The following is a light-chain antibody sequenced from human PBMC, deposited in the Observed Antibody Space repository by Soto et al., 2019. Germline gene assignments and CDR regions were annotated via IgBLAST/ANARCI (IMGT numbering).Light chain of an antibody. V-gene: IGKV1-39*01. CDR1: QSIGNY. CDR2: AAS. CDR3: QQSYRTPYT. Sequence: DLQMTQSPSSLSTSVGDRVTITCRASQSIGNYLNWYQQQPGKAPNLLIYAASSLQSGVPSRFSGSGSGTDFTLTISSLQPEDFATYYCQQSYRTPYTFAQGTKLEIK. J-gene: IGKJ2*01.